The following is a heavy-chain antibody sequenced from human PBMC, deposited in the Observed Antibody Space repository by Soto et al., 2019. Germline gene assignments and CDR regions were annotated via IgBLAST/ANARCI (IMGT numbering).Heavy chain of an antibody. CDR2: ISAYNGNT. J-gene: IGHJ4*02. Sequence: ASVKVSCKASGYTFTSYGISWVRRAPGQGLEWMGWISAYNGNTNYAQKLQGRVTMTTDTSTSTAYMELSSLRSEDTAVYYCATVALYYYVSGSYSFDYWGQGTLVTVSS. V-gene: IGHV1-18*01. D-gene: IGHD3-10*01. CDR3: ATVALYYYVSGSYSFDY. CDR1: GYTFTSYG.